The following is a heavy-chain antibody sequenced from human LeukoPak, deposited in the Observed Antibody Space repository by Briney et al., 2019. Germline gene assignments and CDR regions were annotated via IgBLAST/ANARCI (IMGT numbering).Heavy chain of an antibody. CDR1: GGSISSYY. Sequence: PSGTLSLTCTVSGGSISSYYWSWIRQPPGKGLEWIGYIYYSGSTNYNPSLKSRVTISVDTSKNQFSLKLSSVTAADTAVYYCARAWELLAFDYWGQGTLVTVSS. J-gene: IGHJ4*02. V-gene: IGHV4-59*01. CDR2: IYYSGST. D-gene: IGHD1-26*01. CDR3: ARAWELLAFDY.